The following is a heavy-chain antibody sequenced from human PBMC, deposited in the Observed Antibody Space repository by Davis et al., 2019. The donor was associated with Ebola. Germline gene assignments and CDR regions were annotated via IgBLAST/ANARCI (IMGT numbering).Heavy chain of an antibody. D-gene: IGHD3-22*01. Sequence: MPSETLSLTCTVSGGSVSSGSYYWSWIRQPPGKGLEWIGYIYYSGSTYYNPSLKSRVTISVDTSKNQISLKLSSVTAADTAVYYCARQWGYYDSSGYYSSAIDYWGQGTLVTVSS. CDR3: ARQWGYYDSSGYYSSAIDY. J-gene: IGHJ4*02. CDR1: GGSVSSGSYY. V-gene: IGHV4-61*01. CDR2: IYYSGST.